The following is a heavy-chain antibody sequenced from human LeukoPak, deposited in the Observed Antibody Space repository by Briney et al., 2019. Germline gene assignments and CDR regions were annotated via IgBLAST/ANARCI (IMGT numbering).Heavy chain of an antibody. CDR2: IYYSGST. D-gene: IGHD4-17*01. CDR1: GGSVSSGSYY. CDR3: ARVRLDGDYGNNWFDP. V-gene: IGHV4-30-4*01. Sequence: PSETLSLTCTVSGGSVSSGSYYWSWIRQPPGKGLEWIGYIYYSGSTYYNPSLKSRVTISVDTSKNQFSLKLSSVTAADTAVYYCARVRLDGDYGNNWFDPWGQGTLVTVSS. J-gene: IGHJ5*02.